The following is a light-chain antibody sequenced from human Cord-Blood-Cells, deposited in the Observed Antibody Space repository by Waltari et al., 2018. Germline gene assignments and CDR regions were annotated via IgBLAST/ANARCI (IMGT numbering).Light chain of an antibody. CDR1: SRDVGGYNY. J-gene: IGLJ2*01. CDR2: DVS. Sequence: QSALTQPASVSGSPGQSITIPCTGTSRDVGGYNYVSWYQQHPGKAPKLMIYDVSNRPSGVSNRFSGSKSGNTASLTISGLQAEDEADYYCSSYTSSSTLVVFGGGTKLTVL. CDR3: SSYTSSSTLVV. V-gene: IGLV2-14*01.